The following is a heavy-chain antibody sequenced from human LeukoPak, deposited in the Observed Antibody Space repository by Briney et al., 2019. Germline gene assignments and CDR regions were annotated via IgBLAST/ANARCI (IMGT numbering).Heavy chain of an antibody. J-gene: IGHJ1*01. D-gene: IGHD3-16*01. V-gene: IGHV1-2*02. CDR3: ARSQFRTTNSGAWGFQP. Sequence: ASVKVSCKASGYTLSDNYLHWVRQAPGQRLEWMAWINPSNGETKLAPRFQGRVTMTRDTSISTAYMELGSLRPDDTAVYYCARSQFRTTNSGAWGFQPWGQGTLVTVSS. CDR2: INPSNGET. CDR1: GYTLSDNY.